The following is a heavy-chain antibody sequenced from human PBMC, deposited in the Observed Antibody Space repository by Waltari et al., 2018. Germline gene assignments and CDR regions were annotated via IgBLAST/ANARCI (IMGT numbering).Heavy chain of an antibody. D-gene: IGHD3-10*01. J-gene: IGHJ4*02. CDR3: ARRYGSGSDPAY. CDR2: IKQDGSGK. Sequence: EVQLVESGGGLVQPGGSLRLSCAASGFTFSSYWMSWVRQAPGKGVGWVANIKQDGSGKYYVDSVKGRFTISRDNAKNALYLQMNSLRAEDTAVYYCARRYGSGSDPAYWGQGTLVTVSS. V-gene: IGHV3-7*01. CDR1: GFTFSSYW.